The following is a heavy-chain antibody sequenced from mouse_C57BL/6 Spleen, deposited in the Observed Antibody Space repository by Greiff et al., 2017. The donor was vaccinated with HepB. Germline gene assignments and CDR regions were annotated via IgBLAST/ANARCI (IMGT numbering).Heavy chain of an antibody. Sequence: EVQLQQSGPELVKPGASVKISCKASGYTFTDYYMNWVKQSHGKSLEWIGDINPNNGGTSYNQKFKGKATLTVDKSSSTAYMELRSLTSEDSAVYYCARREGGYFDVWGTGTTVTVSS. J-gene: IGHJ1*03. CDR2: INPNNGGT. CDR1: GYTFTDYY. V-gene: IGHV1-26*01. CDR3: ARREGGYFDV.